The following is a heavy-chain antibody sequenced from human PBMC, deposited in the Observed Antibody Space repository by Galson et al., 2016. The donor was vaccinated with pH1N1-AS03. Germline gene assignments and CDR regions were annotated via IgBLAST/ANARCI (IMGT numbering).Heavy chain of an antibody. V-gene: IGHV3-23*01. D-gene: IGHD1-26*01. CDR2: ISASGGDT. CDR3: ARRDPWESYYFDY. J-gene: IGHJ4*02. CDR1: GFSFNTFA. Sequence: SLRLSCAASGFSFNTFAMSWVRQAQGRGLEWVSSISASGGDTYYADSVKGRFTISRDNSRNTLYLQMNSLRAEDAAVYYCARRDPWESYYFDYWGQGTLVTVSS.